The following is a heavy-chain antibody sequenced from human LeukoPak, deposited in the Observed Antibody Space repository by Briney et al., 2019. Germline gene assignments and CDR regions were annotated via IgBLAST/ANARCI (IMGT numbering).Heavy chain of an antibody. V-gene: IGHV4-4*02. CDR2: VELSGRT. Sequence: PSGTLRLSCGVSGVSISSSYWWTWVRQPPGEGLEWIGEVELSGRTNYNPSLESRVTISVDMSANHISLKLSSVTAADTAVYYCARGDPNWNYFRGNAFDISGQGRTLTLSS. D-gene: IGHD1-7*01. J-gene: IGHJ3*02. CDR1: GVSISSSYW. CDR3: ARGDPNWNYFRGNAFDI.